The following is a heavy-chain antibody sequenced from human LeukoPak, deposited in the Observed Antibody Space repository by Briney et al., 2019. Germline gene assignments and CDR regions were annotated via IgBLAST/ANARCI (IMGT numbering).Heavy chain of an antibody. D-gene: IGHD6-19*01. V-gene: IGHV4-31*03. CDR3: AREVQWLVLGQNWFDP. Sequence: SETLSLTCTVSGGSISSGGYYWSWIRQHPGKGLEWIGYIYYSGSTYYNPSLKSRITISVDTSKNQFSLKLSSVTAADTAVYYCAREVQWLVLGQNWFDPWGQGTLVTASS. CDR1: GGSISSGGYY. CDR2: IYYSGST. J-gene: IGHJ5*02.